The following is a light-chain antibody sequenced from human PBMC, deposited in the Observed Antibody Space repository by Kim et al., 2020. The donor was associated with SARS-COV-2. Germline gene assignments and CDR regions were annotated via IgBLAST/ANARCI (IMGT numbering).Light chain of an antibody. CDR3: LSGDDNNSHRV. V-gene: IGLV3-16*01. Sequence: SYELTQPPSVSVSLGQMARITCSGEGLPKKYVYWYQQKPGQVPVLVIYKDRERPSGIPERFSGSSSGTIVTLAISGVQAEDEADYYCLSGDDNNSHRVFGGGTQLTVL. J-gene: IGLJ3*02. CDR1: GLPKKY. CDR2: KDR.